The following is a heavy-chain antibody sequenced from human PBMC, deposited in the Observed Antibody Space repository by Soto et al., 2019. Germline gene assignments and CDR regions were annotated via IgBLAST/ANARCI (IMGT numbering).Heavy chain of an antibody. CDR1: GFTFSSYA. V-gene: IGHV3-23*01. CDR3: AKSTELFSGGYDLDY. CDR2: ISGSGGST. Sequence: GGSLRLSCAASGFTFSSYAMSWVRQAPGKGLEWVSAISGSGGSTYYADSVKGRFTISRDNSKNTLYLQMNSLRAEDTAVYYCAKSTELFSGGYDLDYWGQGTPVPVYS. J-gene: IGHJ4*02. D-gene: IGHD5-12*01.